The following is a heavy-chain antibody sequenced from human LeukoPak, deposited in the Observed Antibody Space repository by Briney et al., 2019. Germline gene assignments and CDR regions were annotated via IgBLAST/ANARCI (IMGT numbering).Heavy chain of an antibody. CDR1: GYTFTGYY. V-gene: IGHV1-2*02. D-gene: IGHD2-15*01. J-gene: IGHJ4*02. CDR2: INPNSGGT. CDR3: ARRGLGYCSGGSCNLDY. Sequence: ASVKVPCKASGYTFTGYYMHWVRQAPGQGLEWMGWINPNSGGTNYAQKFQGRVTMTRDTSISTAYMELSRLRSDDTAVYYCARRGLGYCSGGSCNLDYWGQGTLVTVSS.